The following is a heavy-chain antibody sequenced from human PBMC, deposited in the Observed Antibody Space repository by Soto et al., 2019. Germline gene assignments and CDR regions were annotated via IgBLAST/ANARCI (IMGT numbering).Heavy chain of an antibody. D-gene: IGHD6-19*01. V-gene: IGHV3-21*01. CDR1: GFTFSSYS. CDR3: ARAVADDY. CDR2: ICSSSSYI. Sequence: GGSLRLSCAGSGFTFSSYSMNWVRQAPGKGLEWVSFICSSSSYIYYADSVKGRFTISRDNAKNSLYLQMNSLRAEDTAVYYCARAVADDYWGQGTLVTVSS. J-gene: IGHJ4*02.